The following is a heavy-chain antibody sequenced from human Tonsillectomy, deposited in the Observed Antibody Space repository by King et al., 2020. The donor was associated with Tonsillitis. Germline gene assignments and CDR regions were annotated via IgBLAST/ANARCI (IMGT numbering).Heavy chain of an antibody. CDR2: VYYSGST. V-gene: IGHV4-59*02. Sequence: QLQESGPGLVKPSETLSLTCSVSGDSVDNYYWSWIRQPPGKGLEWIGYVYYSGSTSYNPSLKSRLTISLDTSEKHFSLRLKSVTAADTAVYFCARIXXGGNXXPYXXDYWXXGILVTVXS. D-gene: IGHD3-16*01. J-gene: IGHJ4*01. CDR1: GDSVDNYY. CDR3: ARIXXGGNXXPYXXDY.